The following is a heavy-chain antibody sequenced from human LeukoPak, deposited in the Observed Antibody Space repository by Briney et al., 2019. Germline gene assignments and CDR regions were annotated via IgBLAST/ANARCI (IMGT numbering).Heavy chain of an antibody. CDR3: ARGVSYSGYALSIRSYYYYGMDV. CDR2: INHSGST. Sequence: PGGSLRLSCAASGFTLTTDYMSWIRQPPGKGLEWIGEINHSGSTNYNPSLKSRVTISVDTSKNQFSLKLSSVTAADTAVYYCARGVSYSGYALSIRSYYYYGMDVWGQGTTVTVSS. J-gene: IGHJ6*02. D-gene: IGHD5-12*01. V-gene: IGHV4-34*01. CDR1: GFTLTTDY.